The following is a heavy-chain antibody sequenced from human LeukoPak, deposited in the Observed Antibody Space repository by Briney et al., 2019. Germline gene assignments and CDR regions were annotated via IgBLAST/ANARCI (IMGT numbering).Heavy chain of an antibody. D-gene: IGHD2-2*01. CDR3: ARGLGYCSSTSCHGY. J-gene: IGHJ4*02. Sequence: PSETLSLTCAVYGGSFSGYYWSWIRQPPGKGLEWIGEINHGGSTNYNPSLKSRVTISVDTSKNQFSLKLSSVTAADTAVYYCARGLGYCSSTSCHGYWGQGTLVTVSS. CDR1: GGSFSGYY. V-gene: IGHV4-34*01. CDR2: INHGGST.